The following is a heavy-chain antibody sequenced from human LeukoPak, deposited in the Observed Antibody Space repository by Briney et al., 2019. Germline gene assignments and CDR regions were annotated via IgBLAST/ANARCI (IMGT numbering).Heavy chain of an antibody. Sequence: KPSETLSLTCAVYGGSFSGYYWSWIRQPPGKGREWIGEINHSGSTNYNPSLKSRVTISVDTSKNQFSLKLSSVTAADTAVYYCARVASVVTAADWFDPWGQGTLVTVSS. CDR3: ARVASVVTAADWFDP. CDR1: GGSFSGYY. CDR2: INHSGST. V-gene: IGHV4-34*01. D-gene: IGHD2-21*02. J-gene: IGHJ5*02.